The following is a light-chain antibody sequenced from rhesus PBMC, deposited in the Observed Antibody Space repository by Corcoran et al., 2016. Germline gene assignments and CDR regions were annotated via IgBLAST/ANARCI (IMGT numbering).Light chain of an antibody. V-gene: IGKV1S14*01. CDR1: QGISNY. Sequence: DIQMTQSPSSLSASVGDTATITCLASQGISNYLAWYQQKPGKAPKPLLYSAYNLESGVPSRFSGSGSGTYFTLPISCLQPEYFATSYCQQRNSYPPTFGQGTKVEI. CDR3: QQRNSYPPT. CDR2: SAY. J-gene: IGKJ1*01.